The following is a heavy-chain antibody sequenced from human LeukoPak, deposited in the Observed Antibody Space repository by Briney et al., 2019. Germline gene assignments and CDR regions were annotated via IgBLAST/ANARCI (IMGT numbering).Heavy chain of an antibody. Sequence: GGALRLSCAASGFTFSSDSLSWVRQAPGGGLGWVSYISSNSITIYYAESVKHSLTTSRDKAKNTLYRQMNSLRGEDRAVYYCARDTIRMARGVMIYFYYCGQRTLVTVSS. CDR3: ARDTIRMARGVMIYFYY. J-gene: IGHJ4*02. CDR2: ISSNSITI. D-gene: IGHD3-10*01. CDR1: GFTFSSDS. V-gene: IGHV3-48*01.